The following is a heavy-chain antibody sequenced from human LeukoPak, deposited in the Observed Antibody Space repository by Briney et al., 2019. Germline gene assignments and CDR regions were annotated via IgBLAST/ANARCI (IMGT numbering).Heavy chain of an antibody. CDR3: ARVYYDFWSGYYMDV. J-gene: IGHJ6*03. CDR1: GGSISSYY. CDR2: IYYSGST. Sequence: SETLSLTCTVSGGSISSYYWSWIRQPPGKGLEWIGYIYYSGSTNYNPSLKSRVTISVDTSKNQFSLKLSSVTAADTAVYYCARVYYDFWSGYYMDVWGKGTTVTVSS. V-gene: IGHV4-59*01. D-gene: IGHD3-3*01.